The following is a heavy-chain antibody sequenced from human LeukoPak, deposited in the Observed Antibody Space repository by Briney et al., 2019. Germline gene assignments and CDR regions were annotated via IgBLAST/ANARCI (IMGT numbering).Heavy chain of an antibody. CDR3: ARGREDIVVVPAAIGFDP. V-gene: IGHV4-34*01. J-gene: IGHJ5*02. D-gene: IGHD2-2*01. Sequence: SETPSLTCAVYGGSFSGYYWSWIRQPPGKGLEWIGEINHSGSTNYNPSLKSRVTISVDTSKNQFSLKLSSVTAADTAVYYCARGREDIVVVPAAIGFDPWGQGTLVTVSS. CDR1: GGSFSGYY. CDR2: INHSGST.